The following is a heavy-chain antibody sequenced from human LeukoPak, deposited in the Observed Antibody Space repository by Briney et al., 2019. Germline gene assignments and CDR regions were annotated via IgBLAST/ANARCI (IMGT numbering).Heavy chain of an antibody. CDR1: GGSISSGSYY. D-gene: IGHD3-22*01. CDR2: IYTSGST. Sequence: SETLSLTCTVSGGSISSGSYYWSWIRQPAGKGLEWIGRIYTSGSTNYNPSLKSRVTISVDTSKNQFSLKLSSVTAADTAVYYCARLTHYYGMSGYYYEGPVFDYWGRGTLVTVSS. CDR3: ARLTHYYGMSGYYYEGPVFDY. V-gene: IGHV4-61*02. J-gene: IGHJ4*02.